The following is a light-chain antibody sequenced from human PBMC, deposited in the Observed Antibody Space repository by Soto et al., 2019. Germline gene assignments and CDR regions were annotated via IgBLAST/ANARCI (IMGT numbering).Light chain of an antibody. CDR2: GAS. V-gene: IGKV3-20*01. CDR3: QHFDSSPT. Sequence: EIVLTQSPGTLSLSPGESATLSCRASQTASRSYFVWYQQKPGQAPRLLIYGASARAPGIPDRFSGTGSGTESTLTISRLEPEDFAVYFCQHFDSSPTFGGGTKVEIK. CDR1: QTASRSY. J-gene: IGKJ4*01.